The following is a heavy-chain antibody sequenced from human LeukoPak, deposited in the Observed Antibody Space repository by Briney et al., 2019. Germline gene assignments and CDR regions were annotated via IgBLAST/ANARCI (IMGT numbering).Heavy chain of an antibody. CDR3: ARDQSPYYGDYDLGAFDI. D-gene: IGHD4-17*01. CDR1: GGTFSSYA. CDR2: IIPIFGTA. J-gene: IGHJ3*02. Sequence: ASVKVSCKASGGTFSSYAISWVRQAPGQGLELMGGIIPIFGTANYAQKFQGRVTITADESTSTAYMELSSLRSEDTAVYYCARDQSPYYGDYDLGAFDIWGQGTMVTVSS. V-gene: IGHV1-69*13.